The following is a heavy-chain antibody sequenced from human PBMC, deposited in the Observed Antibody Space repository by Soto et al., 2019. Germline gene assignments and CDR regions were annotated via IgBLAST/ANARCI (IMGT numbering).Heavy chain of an antibody. CDR3: ARGTFYYDSRGYQHFDY. V-gene: IGHV1-69*13. D-gene: IGHD3-22*01. J-gene: IGHJ4*02. CDR2: IIPIFGTS. CDR1: GGTFSSYA. Sequence: GASVKVSCKASGGTFSSYAITWVRQAPGQGLEWMGGIIPIFGTSNYAQNFQGRVTITADESTNTAYMELSSLRSEDTAVYYCARGTFYYDSRGYQHFDYWGQGTLVTVSS.